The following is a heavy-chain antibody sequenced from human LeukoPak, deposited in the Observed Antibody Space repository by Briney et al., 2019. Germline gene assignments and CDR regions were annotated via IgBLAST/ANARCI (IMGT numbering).Heavy chain of an antibody. CDR3: VRDTVGSSLDY. V-gene: IGHV1-18*01. Sequence: ASVKVSCKASGYTLTSYGISWVRQAPGQGLEWMGWISPYHGYTNSAQKLQGRVTMTADTSTSTAYMELRSLRSDDTAVYYCVRDTVGSSLDYWGQGTLVTVSS. J-gene: IGHJ4*02. D-gene: IGHD1-26*01. CDR1: GYTLTSYG. CDR2: ISPYHGYT.